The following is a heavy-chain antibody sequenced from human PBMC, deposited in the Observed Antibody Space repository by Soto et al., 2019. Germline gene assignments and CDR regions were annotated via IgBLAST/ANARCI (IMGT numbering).Heavy chain of an antibody. CDR3: ARLGGYYQTLES. D-gene: IGHD3-22*01. CDR1: GGSISSGGYY. J-gene: IGHJ4*02. Sequence: SETLSLTCTVSGGSISSGGYYWSWIRQHPGKGLEFVGYIYYAGSTTYNPSLKSRVTISVDTSKNQFSLQLRSVTAADTAVYYCARLGGYYQTLESWGQGTRVTVSS. CDR2: IYYAGST. V-gene: IGHV4-61*08.